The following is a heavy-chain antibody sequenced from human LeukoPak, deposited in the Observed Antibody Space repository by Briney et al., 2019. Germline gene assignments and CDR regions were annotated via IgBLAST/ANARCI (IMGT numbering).Heavy chain of an antibody. CDR1: RFTLSRY. J-gene: IGHJ4*02. D-gene: IGHD4-17*01. CDR2: NSSSGSTI. CDR3: ARRLRRNYFDY. Sequence: GVSLRLSCGASRFTLSRYDVMGARGSREKGVECVSYNSSSGSTIYYADSVKGRFTISRDNAKNSLYLQMNRLRAEDTAVYYCARRLRRNYFDYWGQGTLVTVSS. V-gene: IGHV3-48*03.